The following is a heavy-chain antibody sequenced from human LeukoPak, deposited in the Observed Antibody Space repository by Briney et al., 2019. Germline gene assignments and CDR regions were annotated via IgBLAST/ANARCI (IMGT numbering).Heavy chain of an antibody. CDR3: ARHNWIAGVGYYYYYMDV. V-gene: IGHV4-34*01. D-gene: IGHD6-13*01. CDR2: INHSGST. J-gene: IGHJ6*03. CDR1: GGSFSGYY. Sequence: SETLSLTCAVYGGSFSGYYWSWIRQPPGKGLEWIGEINHSGSTNYNPSLKSRVTISVDTSKNQFSLKLSSVTAADTAVYYCARHNWIAGVGYYYYYMDVWGKGTTVTISS.